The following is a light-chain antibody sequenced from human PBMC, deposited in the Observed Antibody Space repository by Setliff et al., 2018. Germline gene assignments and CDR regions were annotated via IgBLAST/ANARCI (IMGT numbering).Light chain of an antibody. CDR1: SSDVGGYNY. CDR2: EVS. CDR3: SSYAGSSASYV. J-gene: IGLJ1*01. Sequence: QSDLTQPPSASGSPGQSVTISCTGTSSDVGGYNYVSWYQQHPGKAPKLMIYEVSKRPSGVPDRFSGSKSGNTASLTVSGLQAEDEADYYCSSYAGSSASYVFGTGTKVTVL. V-gene: IGLV2-8*01.